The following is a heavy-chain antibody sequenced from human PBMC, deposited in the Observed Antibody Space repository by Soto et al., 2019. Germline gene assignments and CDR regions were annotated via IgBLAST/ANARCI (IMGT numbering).Heavy chain of an antibody. CDR3: AKVTDSSGWYPYYYGIDV. J-gene: IGHJ6*02. CDR1: GFTFNIYG. D-gene: IGHD6-19*01. Sequence: QVQLVESGGGVVQPGKSLRLSCAASGFTFNIYGMQWVRQAPGKGLEWVAVISYDGSKEYYGESVKGRFTISRDNSNNPLYQQMNSLRSEDTAVYYCAKVTDSSGWYPYYYGIDVWGQGTTVTISS. CDR2: ISYDGSKE. V-gene: IGHV3-30*18.